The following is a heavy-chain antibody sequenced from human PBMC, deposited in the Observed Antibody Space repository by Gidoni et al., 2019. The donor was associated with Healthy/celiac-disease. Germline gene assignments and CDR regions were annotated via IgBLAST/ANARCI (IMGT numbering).Heavy chain of an antibody. D-gene: IGHD6-13*01. CDR1: GGSISSSSYY. J-gene: IGHJ4*02. V-gene: IGHV4-39*07. CDR3: ARDPGYSSPPDPPL. CDR2: IYYSGST. Sequence: QLQLQESGPGLVKPSETLSLTCTVSGGSISSSSYYWGWIRQPPGKGLEWIGSIYYSGSTYYNPSLKSRVTISVDTSKNQFSLKLSSVTAADTAVYYCARDPGYSSPPDPPLWGQGTLVTVSS.